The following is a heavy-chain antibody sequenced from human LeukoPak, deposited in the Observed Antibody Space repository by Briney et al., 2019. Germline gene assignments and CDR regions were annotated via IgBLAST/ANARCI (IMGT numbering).Heavy chain of an antibody. Sequence: ASVKVSCKASGYTFTNYAVNWVRQAPGQRLEWMGWINAGNGNTKYSQKFQGRVTITRDTSASTAYMELSSLRSEDTAVYYCARDLDSSREDVWGQGITVTVSS. CDR3: ARDLDSSREDV. D-gene: IGHD3-22*01. J-gene: IGHJ6*02. CDR1: GYTFTNYA. V-gene: IGHV1-3*01. CDR2: INAGNGNT.